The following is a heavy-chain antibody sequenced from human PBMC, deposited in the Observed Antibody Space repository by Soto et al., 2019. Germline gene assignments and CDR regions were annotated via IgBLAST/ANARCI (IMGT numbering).Heavy chain of an antibody. V-gene: IGHV4-31*03. CDR3: ARASVVVAATLFDY. D-gene: IGHD2-15*01. J-gene: IGHJ4*02. Sequence: SETLSLTCTVSGGSISSGGYYWSWIRQHPGKGLEWIGYIYYSGSTYYNPSLKSRVTISVDTSKNQFSLKLSSVTAADTAVYYCARASVVVAATLFDYWGQGTLVTVSS. CDR2: IYYSGST. CDR1: GGSISSGGYY.